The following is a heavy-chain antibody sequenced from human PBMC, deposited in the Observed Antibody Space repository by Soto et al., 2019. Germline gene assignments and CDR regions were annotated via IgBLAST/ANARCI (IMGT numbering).Heavy chain of an antibody. CDR2: IYYSGST. D-gene: IGHD1-7*01. CDR3: ARELGITGTTSESWFDP. Sequence: SETLSLTCTVSGGSISSYYWSWIRQPPGKGLEWIGYIYYSGSTNYNPSLKSRVTISVDTSKNQFSLKLSSVTAADTAVYYCARELGITGTTSESWFDPWGQGTLVTVSS. CDR1: GGSISSYY. V-gene: IGHV4-59*01. J-gene: IGHJ5*02.